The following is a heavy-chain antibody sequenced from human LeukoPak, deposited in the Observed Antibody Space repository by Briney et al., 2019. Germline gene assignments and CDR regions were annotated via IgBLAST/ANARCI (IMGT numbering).Heavy chain of an antibody. Sequence: ASVKVSCKASRYTFTSYDINWVRQATGQGLEWMGWMNPNSGNTGYAQKFQGRVTMTRNTSISTAYMELSSLRSEDTAVYYCARSYSSSWYGGGDYWGQGTLVTVSS. CDR1: RYTFTSYD. CDR3: ARSYSSSWYGGGDY. CDR2: MNPNSGNT. D-gene: IGHD6-13*01. V-gene: IGHV1-8*01. J-gene: IGHJ4*02.